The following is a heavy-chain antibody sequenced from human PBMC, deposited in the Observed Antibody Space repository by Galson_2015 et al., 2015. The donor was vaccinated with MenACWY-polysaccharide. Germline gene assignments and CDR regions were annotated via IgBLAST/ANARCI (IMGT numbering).Heavy chain of an antibody. V-gene: IGHV4-39*07. CDR2: IYHSGST. J-gene: IGHJ6*02. CDR1: GGSISSSSYY. CDR3: ARASPSPSMDV. Sequence: LSLTCTVSGGSISSSSYYWGWIRQPPGKGLEWIGSIYHSGSTYYNPSLKSRVTISVDTSKNQFSLKLSSVTAADTAVYYCARASPSPSMDVWGQGTTVTVSS.